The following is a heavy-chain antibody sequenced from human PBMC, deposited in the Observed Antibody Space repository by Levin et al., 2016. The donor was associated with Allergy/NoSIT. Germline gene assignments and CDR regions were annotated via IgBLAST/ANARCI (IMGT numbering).Heavy chain of an antibody. CDR1: GFSFSSYD. Sequence: ESLKISCAASGFSFSSYDMHWVRQAAGKGLEWVSSITTAGDTYYPGSVKGRFTISRENAKTSLYLQMNSLRVGDTAVYYCARSRMGAHDYWGQGTLVTVSS. CDR2: ITTAGDT. D-gene: IGHD1-26*01. CDR3: ARSRMGAHDY. V-gene: IGHV3-13*01. J-gene: IGHJ4*02.